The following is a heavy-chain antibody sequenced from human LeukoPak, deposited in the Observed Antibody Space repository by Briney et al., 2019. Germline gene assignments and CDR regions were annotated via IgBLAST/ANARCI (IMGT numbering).Heavy chain of an antibody. D-gene: IGHD6-13*01. V-gene: IGHV4-39*07. Sequence: KPSETLSLTCSVSGDSITSSSYYWAWIRQPPEKGLEWIGEINHSGSTNYNPSLKSRVTISVDTSKNQFSLKLSSVTAADTAVYYCARSRPHSSSWPEGEGYYFDYWGQGTLVTVSS. CDR1: GDSITSSSYY. J-gene: IGHJ4*02. CDR3: ARSRPHSSSWPEGEGYYFDY. CDR2: INHSGST.